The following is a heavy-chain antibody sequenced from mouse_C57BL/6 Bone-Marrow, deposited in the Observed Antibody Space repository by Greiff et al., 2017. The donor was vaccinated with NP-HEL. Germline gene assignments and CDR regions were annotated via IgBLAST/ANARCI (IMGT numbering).Heavy chain of an antibody. CDR2: FYPGSGSI. D-gene: IGHD1-2*01. V-gene: IGHV1-62-2*01. CDR3: ARHSLLRLAY. Sequence: QVQLQQPGAELVKPGASVKLSCKASGYTFTEYSIHWVKQRPGQGLEWIGWFYPGSGSIKYNEKFKVKATLTADKSSSTAYMELSRLTSEASAVSFYARHSLLRLAYWGQGTTLTVSS. CDR1: GYTFTEYS. J-gene: IGHJ2*01.